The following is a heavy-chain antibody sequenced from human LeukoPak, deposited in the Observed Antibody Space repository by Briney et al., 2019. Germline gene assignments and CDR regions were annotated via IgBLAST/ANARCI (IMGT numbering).Heavy chain of an antibody. D-gene: IGHD1-26*01. CDR3: ARCLKYSGSYYFDY. J-gene: IGHJ4*02. V-gene: IGHV4-38-2*02. CDR2: IYHSGST. Sequence: PSETLSLTCTVSGYSISSGYYWGWVRQPPGKGLEWIGSIYHSGSTYYNPSLKSRVTISVDTSKNQFSLKLSSVTAADTAVYYCARCLKYSGSYYFDYWGQGTLVTVSS. CDR1: GYSISSGYY.